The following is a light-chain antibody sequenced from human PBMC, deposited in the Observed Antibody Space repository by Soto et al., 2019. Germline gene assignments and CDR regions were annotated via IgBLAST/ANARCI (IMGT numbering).Light chain of an antibody. CDR1: QTISNNY. J-gene: IGKJ1*01. V-gene: IGKV3-20*01. Sequence: EIVLTQSPGTLSLSPGERATLSCRASQTISNNYLAWYQQKPGQAPRLFIYGASTRATGIPDRFSGSGSGTDFTLTISRLEPEDFAVYYCQQYADSRTFGQGTKVDIK. CDR3: QQYADSRT. CDR2: GAS.